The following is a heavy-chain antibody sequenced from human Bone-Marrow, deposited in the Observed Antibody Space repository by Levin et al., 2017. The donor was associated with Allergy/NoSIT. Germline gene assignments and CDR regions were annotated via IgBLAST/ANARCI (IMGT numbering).Heavy chain of an antibody. CDR2: INPNSGDT. CDR3: ARRGQHDDMWSGPNDAFHI. D-gene: IGHD3-3*01. V-gene: IGHV1-2*02. Sequence: ASVKVSCKASGYTFTESYSHWVRQAPGQGLEWMGWINPNSGDTINAQKFQGRVTMTRDTSISTAYMDLSRLRSDDTAVYYCARRGQHDDMWSGPNDAFHIWGQGTMVTVSS. CDR1: GYTFTESY. J-gene: IGHJ3*02.